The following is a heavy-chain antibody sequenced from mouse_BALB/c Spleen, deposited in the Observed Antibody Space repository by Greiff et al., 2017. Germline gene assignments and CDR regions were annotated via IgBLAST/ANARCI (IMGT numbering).Heavy chain of an antibody. CDR2: INPYNDGT. Sequence: EVQLQQSGPELVKPGASVKMSCKASGYTFTSYVMHWVKQKPGQGLEWIGYINPYNDGTKYNEKFKGKATLTSDKSSSTAYMELSSLTSEDSAVYYCARSEDGNYPHYYAMDYWGQGTSVTVSS. CDR1: GYTFTSYV. V-gene: IGHV1-14*01. CDR3: ARSEDGNYPHYYAMDY. J-gene: IGHJ4*01. D-gene: IGHD2-1*01.